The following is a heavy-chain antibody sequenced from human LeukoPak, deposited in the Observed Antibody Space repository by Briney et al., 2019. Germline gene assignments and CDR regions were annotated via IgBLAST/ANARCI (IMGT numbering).Heavy chain of an antibody. Sequence: SETLSLTCTVSGGSISSSSYYWDWIRQPPGKGLEWIGSIYYSGNSYYNPSLKSRVTISVDTSKNQFSLKLNSVTAADTAVYYCVRRFRYGSGSYYITWGQGTLVTVSS. J-gene: IGHJ4*02. CDR2: IYYSGNS. D-gene: IGHD3-10*01. V-gene: IGHV4-39*01. CDR1: GGSISSSSYY. CDR3: VRRFRYGSGSYYIT.